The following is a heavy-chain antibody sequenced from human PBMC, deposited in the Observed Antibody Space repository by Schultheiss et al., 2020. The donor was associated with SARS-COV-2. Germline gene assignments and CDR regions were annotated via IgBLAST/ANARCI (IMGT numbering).Heavy chain of an antibody. CDR3: ARTTEDGYCSSTSCYSFDY. CDR2: IYWNDDK. Sequence: SGPTLVKPTQTLTLTCTFSGFSLSTSGMCVSWIRQPPGKALEWLALIYWNDDKRYSPSLKSRLTITKDTSKNQVVLTMTNMDPVDTATYYCARTTEDGYCSSTSCYSFDYWGQGTLVTVSS. D-gene: IGHD2-2*03. V-gene: IGHV2-5*08. CDR1: GFSLSTSGMC. J-gene: IGHJ4*02.